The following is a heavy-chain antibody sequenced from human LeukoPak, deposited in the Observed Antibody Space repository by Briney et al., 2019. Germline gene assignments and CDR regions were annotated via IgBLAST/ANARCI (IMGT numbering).Heavy chain of an antibody. Sequence: GGSLRLSCAASGFTFSSYAMHWVRQAPGKGLEWAAVISYDGTNKYYADSVKGRFTISRDNSKNTLYLQMNSLRAEDTAVYYCARNQEVTMVRGPGQGAFDIWGQGTMVTVSS. D-gene: IGHD3-10*01. CDR2: ISYDGTNK. CDR1: GFTFSSYA. V-gene: IGHV3-30*04. J-gene: IGHJ3*02. CDR3: ARNQEVTMVRGPGQGAFDI.